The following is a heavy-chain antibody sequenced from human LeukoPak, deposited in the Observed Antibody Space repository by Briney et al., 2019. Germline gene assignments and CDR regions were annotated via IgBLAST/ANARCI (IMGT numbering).Heavy chain of an antibody. CDR2: ISTYNGNT. V-gene: IGHV1-18*01. D-gene: IGHD3-16*02. CDR1: GYTFKSYG. Sequence: ASVKVSCKASGYTFKSYGINWVRQAPGQGLEWMGWISTYNGNTNYAQKLLGRVTMTTDTSTSTAYIDLRSLRSDDTAVYYCARDLRGGGGWGTYRHDAFDIWGQGTMVTVSS. CDR3: ARDLRGGGGWGTYRHDAFDI. J-gene: IGHJ3*02.